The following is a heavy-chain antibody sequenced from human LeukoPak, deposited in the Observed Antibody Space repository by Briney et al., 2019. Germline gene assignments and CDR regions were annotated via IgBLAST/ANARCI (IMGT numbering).Heavy chain of an antibody. CDR1: GFTFTSSA. CDR2: IVVGSGNT. CDR3: AAVGYXXQXXXDY. V-gene: IGHV1-58*02. J-gene: IGHJ4*02. D-gene: IGHD4-11*01. Sequence: ASVKVSCKASGFTFTSSAMQWVRQARGQRLEWIGWIVVGSGNTNYAQKFQERVTITRDMSTSTAYMELSSLRSEDTAVYYCAAVGYXXQXXXDYXGQGTLVTVSS.